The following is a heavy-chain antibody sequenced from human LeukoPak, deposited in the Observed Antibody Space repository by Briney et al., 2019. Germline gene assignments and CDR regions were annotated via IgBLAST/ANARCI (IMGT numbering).Heavy chain of an antibody. J-gene: IGHJ4*02. CDR2: ISFSVNTK. CDR3: ARGAYSSGWAYFDH. Sequence: GGSLRLSCAASAFSLNAYNMNWVRQAPGKGLEWVSYISFSVNTKYYGDSVKGRFTISRDNAKNSLYLHMDSLRAEDTAVYYCARGAYSSGWAYFDHWGQGTLVTVSS. V-gene: IGHV3-48*04. D-gene: IGHD6-19*01. CDR1: AFSLNAYN.